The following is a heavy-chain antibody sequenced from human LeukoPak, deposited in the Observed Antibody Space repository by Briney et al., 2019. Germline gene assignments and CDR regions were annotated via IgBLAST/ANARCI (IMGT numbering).Heavy chain of an antibody. J-gene: IGHJ4*02. CDR3: AKSVYSSSWFAGDYFDY. CDR2: ISGSGGST. D-gene: IGHD6-13*01. CDR1: GFTFSSYA. Sequence: GGSLRLSCAASGFTFSSYAMSRVRQAPGKGLEWVSAISGSGGSTYYADSVKGRFTISRDNSKNTLYLQMNSLRAEDTAVYYCAKSVYSSSWFAGDYFDYWGQGTLVTVSS. V-gene: IGHV3-23*01.